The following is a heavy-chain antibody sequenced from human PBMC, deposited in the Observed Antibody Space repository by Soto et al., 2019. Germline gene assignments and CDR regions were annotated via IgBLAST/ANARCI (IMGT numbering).Heavy chain of an antibody. J-gene: IGHJ6*02. CDR3: ARGGGYYYGMDV. Sequence: SETHSLTCDFYGLNFRGYIWTWIRQPPGKGLQWIGQINHSGSANYNPSLKSRVTISVHTSKNQFSLKLSSVTAADTAVYYCARGGGYYYGMDVWGQGTTVTVSS. V-gene: IGHV4-34*01. CDR1: GLNFRGYI. CDR2: INHSGSA.